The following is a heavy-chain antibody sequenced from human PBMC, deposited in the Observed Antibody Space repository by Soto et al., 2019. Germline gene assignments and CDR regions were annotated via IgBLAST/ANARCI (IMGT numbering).Heavy chain of an antibody. CDR2: INWNGGST. J-gene: IGHJ6*02. V-gene: IGHV3-20*04. Sequence: PGGSLRLSCAASGFTFDDYGMSWVRQAPGKGLEWVSGINWNGGSTGYADSVKGRFTISRDNAKNSLYLQMNSLRAEDTALYYCSRDLGSSSWQNYYYYYGMDVWGQGTTVTVSS. CDR1: GFTFDDYG. CDR3: SRDLGSSSWQNYYYYYGMDV. D-gene: IGHD6-13*01.